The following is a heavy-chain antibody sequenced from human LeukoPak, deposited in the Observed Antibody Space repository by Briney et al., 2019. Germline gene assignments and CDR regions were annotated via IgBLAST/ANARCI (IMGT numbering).Heavy chain of an antibody. CDR2: TYPGDSEL. Sequence: GESLKISCKGSGYSFISYYIAWVRQMPGEGLEWMGITYPGDSELRYSPSFQGQVTISVDKSINTAYLQWSSLKASDTAIYYCARHRAVSGLYYFDYWGQGTLVTVSS. J-gene: IGHJ4*02. D-gene: IGHD6-19*01. CDR1: GYSFISYY. V-gene: IGHV5-51*01. CDR3: ARHRAVSGLYYFDY.